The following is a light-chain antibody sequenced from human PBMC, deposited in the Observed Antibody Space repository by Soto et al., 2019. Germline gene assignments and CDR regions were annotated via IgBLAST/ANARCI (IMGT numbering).Light chain of an antibody. CDR2: SNN. Sequence: QSALTQPPSASGTPGQRVTISCSGSSSNIGSNTVNWYQQLPGTAPKLLIYSNNQRPSGVPDRFSGSKSGTSASLAISGLHSEVEGDYYSAAGEAARNGLFAGGP. V-gene: IGLV1-44*01. J-gene: IGLJ2*01. CDR1: SSNIGSNT. CDR3: AAGEAARNGL.